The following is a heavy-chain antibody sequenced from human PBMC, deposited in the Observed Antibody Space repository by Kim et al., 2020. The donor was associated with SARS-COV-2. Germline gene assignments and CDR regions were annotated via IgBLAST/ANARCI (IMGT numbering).Heavy chain of an antibody. J-gene: IGHJ4*02. D-gene: IGHD1-26*01. Sequence: RYSPSVQGQVTISADKSISTAYLQWSSLKASDTAMYYCARRVGATSPFDYWGQGTLVTVSS. CDR3: ARRVGATSPFDY. V-gene: IGHV5-51*01.